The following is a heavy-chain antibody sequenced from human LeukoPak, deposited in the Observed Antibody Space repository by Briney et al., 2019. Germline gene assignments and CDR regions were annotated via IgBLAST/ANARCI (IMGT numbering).Heavy chain of an antibody. D-gene: IGHD2-15*01. J-gene: IGHJ5*02. CDR1: GYTFTSYG. CDR3: ARVGLVVAATHSWFDP. V-gene: IGHV1-18*01. CDR2: ISAYNGNT. Sequence: ASVKVSCKASGYTFTSYGISWVRQAPGQGLEWMGWISAYNGNTNYAQKLQGRVTMTTDTSTSTAYMELGSLRSDDTAVYHCARVGLVVAATHSWFDPWGQGTLVTVSS.